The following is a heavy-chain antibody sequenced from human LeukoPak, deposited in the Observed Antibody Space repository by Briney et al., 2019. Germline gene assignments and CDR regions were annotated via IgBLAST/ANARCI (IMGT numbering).Heavy chain of an antibody. CDR2: IYYSGST. Sequence: SETLSLTCTVSGGSISSHYWSWIRQPPGKGLEWIGYIYYSGSTNYNPSLKSRVTISVDTSKNQLSLRLTSVTAADTAVYYCARDLISEYSRSHSHFDPWGQGTLVTVSS. J-gene: IGHJ5*02. CDR3: ARDLISEYSRSHSHFDP. D-gene: IGHD5-12*01. V-gene: IGHV4-59*11. CDR1: GGSISSHY.